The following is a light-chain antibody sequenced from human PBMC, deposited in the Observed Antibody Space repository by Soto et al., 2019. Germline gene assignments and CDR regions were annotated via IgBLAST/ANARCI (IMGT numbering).Light chain of an antibody. CDR3: QQRSNWPPIT. CDR1: ESVGSN. Sequence: EIVMTQSPATQSVSPGERATLSCRASESVGSNLAWYQQKPGQAPRLLIHGASKRATGIPARFSGSGSGTEFTPTISSLQSEDFAVYYCQQRSNWPPITFGQGTRLEIK. J-gene: IGKJ5*01. V-gene: IGKV3-15*01. CDR2: GAS.